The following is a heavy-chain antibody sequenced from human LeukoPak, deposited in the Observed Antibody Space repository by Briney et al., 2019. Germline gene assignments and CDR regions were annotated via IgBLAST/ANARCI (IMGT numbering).Heavy chain of an antibody. V-gene: IGHV4-34*01. CDR1: GGSFSGYY. CDR2: INHSGST. D-gene: IGHD3-10*01. Sequence: PSETLSLTCAVYGGSFSGYYWSWIRQPPGKGLEWIGEINHSGSTNYNPSLKSRVTISVDTSKNQFSLKLGSVTAADTAVYYCARMVRGVTMVDYWGQGTLVTVSS. J-gene: IGHJ4*02. CDR3: ARMVRGVTMVDY.